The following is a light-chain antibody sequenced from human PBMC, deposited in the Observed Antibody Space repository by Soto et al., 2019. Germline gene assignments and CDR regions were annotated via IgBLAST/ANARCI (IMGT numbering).Light chain of an antibody. Sequence: QSALTQPASVSVSPGQSITISGTGTSSDVWSYNLVSWYQQHPGKAPKVLIYEVSKRPSGVSNRLSGSKSGNTASLTISGLQAEDEADYYCCSYAGIYTWVFGGGTKLTVL. CDR1: SSDVWSYNL. J-gene: IGLJ3*02. V-gene: IGLV2-23*02. CDR3: CSYAGIYTWV. CDR2: EVS.